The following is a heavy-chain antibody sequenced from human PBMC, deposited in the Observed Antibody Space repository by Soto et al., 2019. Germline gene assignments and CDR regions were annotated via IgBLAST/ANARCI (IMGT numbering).Heavy chain of an antibody. CDR2: IKQDGSEK. J-gene: IGHJ4*02. V-gene: IGHV3-7*03. CDR1: GFTFSDDW. D-gene: IGHD3-9*01. Sequence: LRLSCVASGFTFSDDWMSWVRQTPGKGLEWVATIKQDGSEKYYVDSVKGRFIVSRDNAKNSLYLQMNSLRAEDTAVYYCARGDYFDRRFDYWGQGTLVTVSS. CDR3: ARGDYFDRRFDY.